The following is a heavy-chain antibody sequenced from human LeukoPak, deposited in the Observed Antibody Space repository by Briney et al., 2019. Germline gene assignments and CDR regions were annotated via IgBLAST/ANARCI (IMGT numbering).Heavy chain of an antibody. CDR1: GYTFTSYA. J-gene: IGHJ4*02. Sequence: ASVKVSRKASGYTFTSYAMNWVRQAPGQGLEWMGWINTNTGKPTYAQGFTGRFVFSLDSSVSTAYLQINSLNAEGTAVYYCARAASLDYWGQGTLVTVSS. D-gene: IGHD2-2*01. CDR3: ARAASLDY. CDR2: INTNTGKP. V-gene: IGHV7-4-1*02.